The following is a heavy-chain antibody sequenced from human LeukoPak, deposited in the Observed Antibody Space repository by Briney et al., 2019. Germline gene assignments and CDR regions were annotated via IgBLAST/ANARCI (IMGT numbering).Heavy chain of an antibody. CDR3: ARVRAAAVPYYFDY. CDR1: GYSISSGYY. J-gene: IGHJ4*02. D-gene: IGHD6-13*01. Sequence: SETLSLTCTVSGYSISSGYYWGWIRQPPGKGLEWIGSIYYSGSIYSNGSLKSRVTISVETSKNQFSLKLSSVTAADTAMYYCARVRAAAVPYYFDYWGRGTLVTVSS. CDR2: IYYSGSI. V-gene: IGHV4-38-2*02.